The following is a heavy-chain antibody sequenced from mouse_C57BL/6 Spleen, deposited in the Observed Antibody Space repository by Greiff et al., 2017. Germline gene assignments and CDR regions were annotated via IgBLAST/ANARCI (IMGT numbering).Heavy chain of an antibody. V-gene: IGHV2-4*01. CDR3: ATPYDYDGVPIAY. CDR1: GFSLTSYG. D-gene: IGHD2-4*01. J-gene: IGHJ3*01. Sequence: VMLVESGPGLVQPSQSLSITCTVSGFSLTSYGVHWVRQPPGKGLEWLGVIWSGGSTDYNAAFISRLSISKDNSKSQVFFKMNSLQADDTAIYYCATPYDYDGVPIAYWGQGTLVTVSA. CDR2: IWSGGST.